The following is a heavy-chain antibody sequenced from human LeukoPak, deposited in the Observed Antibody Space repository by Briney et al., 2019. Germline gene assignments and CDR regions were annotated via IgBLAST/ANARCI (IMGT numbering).Heavy chain of an antibody. J-gene: IGHJ4*02. Sequence: GGSLRLSCAASGFTFSDYYMSWIRQAPGKGLEWVSYISSSGSTIYYADSVKGRFTISRDNAKNSLYRQMNSLRAEDTAVYYCARDTTPPYSSSWYTEPADYWGQGTLVTVSS. V-gene: IGHV3-11*01. CDR3: ARDTTPPYSSSWYTEPADY. CDR1: GFTFSDYY. CDR2: ISSSGSTI. D-gene: IGHD6-13*01.